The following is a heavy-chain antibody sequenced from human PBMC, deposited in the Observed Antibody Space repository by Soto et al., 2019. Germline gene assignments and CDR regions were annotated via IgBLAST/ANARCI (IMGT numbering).Heavy chain of an antibody. J-gene: IGHJ3*02. Sequence: GGSLRLSCAASGFTFSSYSMNWVRQAPGKGLEWVSSISSSSSYIYYADSVKGRFTISRDNAKNSLYLQMNSLRAEDTAVYYCARSSSIRLAAFDIWGQGTMVTV. CDR1: GFTFSSYS. V-gene: IGHV3-21*01. CDR3: ARSSSIRLAAFDI. CDR2: ISSSSSYI. D-gene: IGHD2-21*01.